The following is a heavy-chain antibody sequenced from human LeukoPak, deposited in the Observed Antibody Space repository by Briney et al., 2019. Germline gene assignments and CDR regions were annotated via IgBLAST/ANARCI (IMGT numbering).Heavy chain of an antibody. J-gene: IGHJ4*02. D-gene: IGHD2-2*01. CDR3: ARGSRYCSGTSCYADFDY. Sequence: TGGSLRLSCAASGFIFSDYYMSWIRQPPGKGLEWLGEIYHGGSTNYNTSLKSRVTISVDKSKNQISLNLNSVTAADTAVYYCARGSRYCSGTSCYADFDYWGQGTLVTVSS. V-gene: IGHV4-34*01. CDR1: GFIFSDYY. CDR2: IYHGGST.